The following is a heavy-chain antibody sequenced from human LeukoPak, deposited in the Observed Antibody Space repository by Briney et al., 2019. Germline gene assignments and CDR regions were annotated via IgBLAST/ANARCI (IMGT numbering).Heavy chain of an antibody. V-gene: IGHV4-4*02. CDR3: ASGPDGGYSYGYYYYGMDV. CDR1: GGSISSSNW. Sequence: SETLSLTCAVSGGSISSSNWWSWVRQPPGKGLEWIGEIYHSGSTNYNPSLKSRVTISVDTSKNQFSLKLSSVTAADTAVYYCASGPDGGYSYGYYYYGMDVWGQGTTVTVSS. D-gene: IGHD5-18*01. CDR2: IYHSGST. J-gene: IGHJ6*02.